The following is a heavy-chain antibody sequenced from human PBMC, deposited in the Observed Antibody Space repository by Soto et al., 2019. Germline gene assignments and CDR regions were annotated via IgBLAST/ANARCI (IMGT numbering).Heavy chain of an antibody. Sequence: ASVKVSCKASGYTFTSYGISWVRQAPGQRLEWMGWISAYNGNTNYAQKLQGRVTMTTDTSTSTAYMELRSLRSDDTAVYYCARYGEGYCSSTSCYGRDYYYYGMDVWGQGTTVTVSS. CDR1: GYTFTSYG. CDR2: ISAYNGNT. CDR3: ARYGEGYCSSTSCYGRDYYYYGMDV. D-gene: IGHD2-2*01. V-gene: IGHV1-18*01. J-gene: IGHJ6*02.